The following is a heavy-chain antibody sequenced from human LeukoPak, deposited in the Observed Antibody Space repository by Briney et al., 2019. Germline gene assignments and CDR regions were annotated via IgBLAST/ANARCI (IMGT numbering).Heavy chain of an antibody. V-gene: IGHV3-30*02. J-gene: IGHJ4*02. CDR2: TRYDGSNK. Sequence: GGSLRLSCAASGFTFSSYGMHWVRQAPGKGLEWVAFTRYDGSNKYYADSVKGRFTISRDNSKNTLYLQMNSLRAEDTAVYYCAKELQLWLPDYWGQGTLVTVSS. D-gene: IGHD5-18*01. CDR3: AKELQLWLPDY. CDR1: GFTFSSYG.